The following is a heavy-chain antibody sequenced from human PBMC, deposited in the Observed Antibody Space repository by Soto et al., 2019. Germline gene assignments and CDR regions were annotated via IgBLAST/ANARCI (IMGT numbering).Heavy chain of an antibody. CDR2: IIPIFGTA. D-gene: IGHD3-9*01. CDR3: ARNSLDILTGPYGGLGYYYGMDV. V-gene: IGHV1-69*13. J-gene: IGHJ6*02. CDR1: GGTFSSYA. Sequence: ASVKVSCKASGGTFSSYAISWVRQAPGQGLEWMGGIIPIFGTANYAQKFQGRVTITADESTSTAYMELSSLRSEDTAAYYCARNSLDILTGPYGGLGYYYGMDVWGQGTTVTVSS.